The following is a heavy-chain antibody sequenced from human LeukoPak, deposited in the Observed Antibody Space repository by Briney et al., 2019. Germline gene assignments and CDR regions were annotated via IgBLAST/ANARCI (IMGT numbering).Heavy chain of an antibody. D-gene: IGHD3-9*01. CDR2: FDPEDGET. CDR3: ATGPNVLRYFDWFRY. Sequence: SVKVSCKVSGYTLTELSMHWVRQAPGKGLEWMGGFDPEDGETIYAQKFQGRVTMTEDTSTDTAYMELSSLRSEDTAVYHCATGPNVLRYFDWFRYWGQGTLVTVSS. CDR1: GYTLTELS. V-gene: IGHV1-24*01. J-gene: IGHJ4*02.